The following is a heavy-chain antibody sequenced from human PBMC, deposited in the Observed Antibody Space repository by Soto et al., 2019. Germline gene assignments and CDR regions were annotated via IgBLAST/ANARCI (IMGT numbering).Heavy chain of an antibody. CDR3: AKGGVAAARGYCDH. D-gene: IGHD6-13*01. V-gene: IGHV3-23*01. CDR2: ISGSGSVT. J-gene: IGHJ4*02. CDR1: GFIFRNYG. Sequence: EVQLLESGGGLVKPGGSLRLSCAASGFIFRNYGLSWVRKAPGKGLEWVSAISGSGSVTNYADSVKGRFTISRDNSNNTMSLQMDSLRAEDTAVYYCAKGGVAAARGYCDHWGQGTRVTVSS.